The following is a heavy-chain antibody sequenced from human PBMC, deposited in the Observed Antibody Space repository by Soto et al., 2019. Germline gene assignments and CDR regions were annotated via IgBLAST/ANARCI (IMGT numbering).Heavy chain of an antibody. CDR1: GYTFTSYA. CDR3: ARANYGSGSENYFDY. J-gene: IGHJ4*02. D-gene: IGHD3-10*01. V-gene: IGHV1-3*01. CDR2: INAGNGNT. Sequence: ASLKVSCKASGYTFTSYAMHWVRQAPGQRLEWMGWINAGNGNTKYSQKFQGRVTITRDTSASTAYMELSSLRSEDTAVYYCARANYGSGSENYFDYWGQGTLVTVSS.